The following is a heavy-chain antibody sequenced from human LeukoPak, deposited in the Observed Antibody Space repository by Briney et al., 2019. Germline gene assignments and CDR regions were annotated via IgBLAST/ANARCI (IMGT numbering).Heavy chain of an antibody. CDR1: GITFGDYT. V-gene: IGHV3-49*04. J-gene: IGHJ4*02. CDR3: TRPHVH. CDR2: IRSKTNGGTT. Sequence: PGRSLRLSCTASGITFGDYTVTWVRQAPGKGLEWVGFIRSKTNGGTTEYAASVKGRFTISRDDSKSIAYLQMNSLKTEDTAVYYCTRPHVHWGEGTMVSVSS.